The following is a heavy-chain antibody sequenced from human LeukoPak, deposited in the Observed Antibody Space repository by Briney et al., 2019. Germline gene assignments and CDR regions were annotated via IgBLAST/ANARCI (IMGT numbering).Heavy chain of an antibody. D-gene: IGHD3-10*01. CDR1: GYTFTGYY. CDR2: INPNSGGT. J-gene: IGHJ6*04. CDR3: ARDFFPSGNYYEGYMDV. Sequence: ASVKVSCKASGYTFTGYYMHWVRQAPGQGLEWMGWINPNSGGTNYAQKFQGRVTMTRDTSISTAYMELSRLRSDDTAVYYCARDFFPSGNYYEGYMDVWGEGTTVTISS. V-gene: IGHV1-2*02.